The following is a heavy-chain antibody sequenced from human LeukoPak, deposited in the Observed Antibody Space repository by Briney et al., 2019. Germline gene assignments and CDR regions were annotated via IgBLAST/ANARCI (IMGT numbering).Heavy chain of an antibody. J-gene: IGHJ5*02. CDR2: IYYGGNT. Sequence: SETLSLTCTVSGASISSHYWTWFRQPPGKGLEWIGYIYYGGNTNYNPSLKSRVTILEDTSKNQFSLILSSVAAADTAIYYCARDTATTFGWFDPWGQGTLVTVSS. D-gene: IGHD2/OR15-2a*01. CDR1: GASISSHY. CDR3: ARDTATTFGWFDP. V-gene: IGHV4-59*11.